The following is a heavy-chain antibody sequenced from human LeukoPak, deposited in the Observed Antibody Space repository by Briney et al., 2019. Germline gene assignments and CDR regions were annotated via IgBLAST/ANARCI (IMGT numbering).Heavy chain of an antibody. CDR2: ISSSSSYI. CDR1: GFTFSSYS. V-gene: IGHV3-21*01. J-gene: IGHJ4*02. Sequence: GGSLRLSCAASGFTFSSYSMNWVRQAPGKGLEWVSSISSSSSYIYYADSVKGRFTISRDNAKNSLYLRMNSLRAEDTAVYYCARDLITMVRGVIWNWGQGTLVTVSS. CDR3: ARDLITMVRGVIWN. D-gene: IGHD3-10*01.